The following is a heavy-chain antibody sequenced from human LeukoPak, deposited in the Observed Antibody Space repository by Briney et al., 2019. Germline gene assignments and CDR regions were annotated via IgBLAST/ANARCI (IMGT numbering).Heavy chain of an antibody. D-gene: IGHD2-2*01. CDR3: ARELAEDIVVVPASWFDP. Sequence: SETLSLTCAVYGGSFSGYYWSWIRQPPGKGLEWIGEINHSGSTNYNPSLKSRVTISVDTSKNQFSLKLSSVTAADTAVYYCARELAEDIVVVPASWFDPWGQGTLVTVSS. V-gene: IGHV4-34*01. CDR2: INHSGST. J-gene: IGHJ5*02. CDR1: GGSFSGYY.